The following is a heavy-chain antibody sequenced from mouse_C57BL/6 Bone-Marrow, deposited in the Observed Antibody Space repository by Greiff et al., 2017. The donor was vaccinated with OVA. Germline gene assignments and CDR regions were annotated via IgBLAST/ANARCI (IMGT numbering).Heavy chain of an antibody. Sequence: QVQLKESGPELVKPGASVKISCKASGYTFTDYYINWVKQRPGQGLEWIGWIFPGSGSTYYNEKFKAKATLTVDKSSSTAYMLLSSLTSEDAAVEFCARSWDCGSSWYFDVWGTGTTVTVSS. CDR2: IFPGSGST. V-gene: IGHV1-75*01. CDR3: ARSWDCGSSWYFDV. D-gene: IGHD1-1*01. CDR1: GYTFTDYY. J-gene: IGHJ1*03.